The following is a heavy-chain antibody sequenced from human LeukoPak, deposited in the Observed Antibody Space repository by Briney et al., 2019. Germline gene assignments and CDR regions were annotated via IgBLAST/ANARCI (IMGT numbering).Heavy chain of an antibody. CDR3: AGGPGVKDYYYYMDV. CDR1: GGSISSYY. V-gene: IGHV4-59*01. D-gene: IGHD2-8*01. J-gene: IGHJ6*03. Sequence: SETLSLTCTVSGGSISSYYWSWIRQPPGKGLEWIGYIYYSGSTNYNPSLKSRVTISVDTSKNQFSLKLSSVTAADTAVYYCAGGPGVKDYYYYMDVWGKGTTVTVSS. CDR2: IYYSGST.